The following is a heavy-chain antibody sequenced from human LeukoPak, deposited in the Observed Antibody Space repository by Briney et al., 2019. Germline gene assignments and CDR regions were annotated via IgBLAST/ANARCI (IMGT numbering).Heavy chain of an antibody. CDR2: IYYSGST. V-gene: IGHV4-61*01. Sequence: SETLSLTCTVSGGSVSSGSYYWSWIRQPPGKGLEWIGSIYYSGSTNYNPSPKSRVTVSVDTSKNQFSLKVSSVTAADTAVYYCARERYSSGWYWIDYWGQGTLVTVAS. CDR1: GGSVSSGSYY. D-gene: IGHD6-19*01. CDR3: ARERYSSGWYWIDY. J-gene: IGHJ4*02.